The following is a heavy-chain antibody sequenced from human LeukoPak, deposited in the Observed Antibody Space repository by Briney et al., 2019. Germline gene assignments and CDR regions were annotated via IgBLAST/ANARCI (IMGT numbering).Heavy chain of an antibody. CDR2: ITGNGGGT. J-gene: IGHJ4*02. D-gene: IGHD3-9*01. CDR1: GFTFSTYS. V-gene: IGHV3-64*02. Sequence: GGSLRLSCAASGFTFSTYSMHWVRQAPGKGLEYVSAITGNGGGTYYADSVKGRFIISRDNSKNTLYLQMGSLRADDMAVYYCARRLATGNSGLDYWGQGTLLTVSS. CDR3: ARRLATGNSGLDY.